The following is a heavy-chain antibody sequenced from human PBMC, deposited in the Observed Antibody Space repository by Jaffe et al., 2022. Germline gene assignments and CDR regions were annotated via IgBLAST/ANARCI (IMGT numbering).Heavy chain of an antibody. CDR1: GFTFSTYA. D-gene: IGHD3-3*01. CDR2: ISAGGGTT. J-gene: IGHJ4*02. Sequence: EVQLLESGGGLVLPGGSLRLSCAASGFTFSTYAMSWVRQAPGKGLEWVSLISAGGGTTYYADSVKGRFTISRDNSKNTLYLQMNSLRADDTAVYYCAKTADFGVVKGPLGDWGQGTLVTVSS. CDR3: AKTADFGVVKGPLGD. V-gene: IGHV3-23*01.